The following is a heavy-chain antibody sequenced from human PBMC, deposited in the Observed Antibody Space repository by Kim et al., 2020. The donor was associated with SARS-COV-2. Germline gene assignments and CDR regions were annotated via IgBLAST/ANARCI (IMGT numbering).Heavy chain of an antibody. V-gene: IGHV4-34*01. Sequence: SETLSLTCAVYGGSFSGYYWSWIRQPPGKGLEWIGEINHSGSTNYNPSLKSRVTISVDTSKNQFSLTLSSVTAADTAVSYCARARGRLLWFGELLSSYG. CDR2: INHSGST. CDR3: ARARGRLLWFGELLSSYG. CDR1: GGSFSGYY. D-gene: IGHD3-10*01. J-gene: IGHJ6*01.